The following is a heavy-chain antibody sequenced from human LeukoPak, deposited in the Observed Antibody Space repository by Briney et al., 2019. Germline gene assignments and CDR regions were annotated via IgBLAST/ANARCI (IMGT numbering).Heavy chain of an antibody. J-gene: IGHJ6*03. CDR3: AKFVNYGSYYYYYYIDV. CDR2: ISESGDST. V-gene: IGHV3-23*01. Sequence: GGSLRLSCAASKFTFSRYAMSWVRQAPGKGLEWVSSISESGDSTYYADSVKGRFTISRDNSKNTLYLQMNSLRAEDTAVYYCAKFVNYGSYYYYYYIDVWGKGTTVTVSS. CDR1: KFTFSRYA. D-gene: IGHD3-10*01.